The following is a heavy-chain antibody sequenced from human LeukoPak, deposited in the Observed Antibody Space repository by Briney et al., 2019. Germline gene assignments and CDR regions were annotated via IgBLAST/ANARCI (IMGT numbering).Heavy chain of an antibody. V-gene: IGHV4-59*12. D-gene: IGHD5-18*01. CDR3: ASNNHRDGYSYGDYYFDY. Sequence: SETLSLTCTVSGASISNYYWTWIRQPPGKGLEWIGSIYYSGSTYYNPSLKSRVTISVDTSKNQFSLKLRSVTAADTAVYYCASNNHRDGYSYGDYYFDYWGQGTLVTVSS. CDR2: IYYSGST. CDR1: GASISNYY. J-gene: IGHJ4*02.